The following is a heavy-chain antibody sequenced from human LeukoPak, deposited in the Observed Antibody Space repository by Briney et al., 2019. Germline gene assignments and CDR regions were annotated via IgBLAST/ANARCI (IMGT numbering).Heavy chain of an antibody. CDR3: AKGGYSGYFEY. D-gene: IGHD5-12*01. V-gene: IGHV3-23*01. CDR2: ISGSGGST. CDR1: GFTFISYG. J-gene: IGHJ4*02. Sequence: GGSLRLSCAASGFTFISYGMSWVRQAPGKGLEWVSAISGSGGSTYYADSVKGRFTISRDNSKNTLYLQMNSLRAEDTAVYYCAKGGYSGYFEYWGQGTLVTVSS.